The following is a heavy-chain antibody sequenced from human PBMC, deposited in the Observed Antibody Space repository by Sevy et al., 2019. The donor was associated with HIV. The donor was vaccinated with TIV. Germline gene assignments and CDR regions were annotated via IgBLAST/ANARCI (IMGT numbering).Heavy chain of an antibody. CDR1: GGTVSSYA. CDR3: SRGGEYSSSSNFDY. CDR2: IIPIFGTA. J-gene: IGHJ4*02. D-gene: IGHD6-13*01. V-gene: IGHV1-69*13. Sequence: ASVKVSCKASGGTVSSYAISWVRQAPGQGLEWMGGIIPIFGTANYAQKFQGRVTITADESTSTAYMELSSLRSEDTAVYYCSRGGEYSSSSNFDYWGQGTLVTVSS.